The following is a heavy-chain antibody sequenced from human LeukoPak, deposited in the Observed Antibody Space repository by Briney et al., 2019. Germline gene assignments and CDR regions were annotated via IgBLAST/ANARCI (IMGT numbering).Heavy chain of an antibody. Sequence: GGSLRLSCAASGFTVSSNYMSWVRQAPGKGLEWVPVIYSGGSTYYADSVRGRFTISRDNSKNTLYLQMNSLRAEDTAVYYCARLDPHYYYGMDVWGQGTTVTVSS. CDR3: ARLDPHYYYGMDV. J-gene: IGHJ6*02. CDR2: IYSGGST. CDR1: GFTVSSNY. V-gene: IGHV3-53*01.